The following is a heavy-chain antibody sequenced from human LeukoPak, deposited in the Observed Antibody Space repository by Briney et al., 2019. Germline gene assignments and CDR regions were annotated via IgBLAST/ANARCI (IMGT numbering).Heavy chain of an antibody. V-gene: IGHV5-51*01. CDR3: ARSAVAGRRRAFDI. CDR2: IYPGDSDT. CDR1: GYTFTIYW. D-gene: IGHD6-19*01. J-gene: IGHJ3*02. Sequence: ASVKVSCKASGYTFTIYWIGWVRQMPGKGLEWMGIIYPGDSDTRYTPSFQGQVTISADKSISAAYLQWSSLKASDTAIYYCARSAVAGRRRAFDIWGQGTMVTVS.